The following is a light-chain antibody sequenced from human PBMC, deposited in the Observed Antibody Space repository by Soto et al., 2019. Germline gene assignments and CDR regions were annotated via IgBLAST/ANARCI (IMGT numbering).Light chain of an antibody. CDR3: QHYYTSYTT. CDR1: QTVTSNY. Sequence: EIVLTQSPGTLSLSPGERATLSCGASQTVTSNYLAWYQQKPGQAPRLLIFCASTRATGIPDRFSGSGSGTDFTLTISRLEPEDFAVYYCQHYYTSYTTFGQGTKVEIK. V-gene: IGKV3-20*01. J-gene: IGKJ1*01. CDR2: CAS.